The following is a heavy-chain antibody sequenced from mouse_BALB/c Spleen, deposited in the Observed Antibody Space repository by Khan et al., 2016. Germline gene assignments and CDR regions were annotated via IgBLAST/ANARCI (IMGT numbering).Heavy chain of an antibody. D-gene: IGHD1-1*01. CDR3: VRSSTTVVALYYYAMDY. V-gene: IGHV1-4*01. CDR1: GYTFTSYT. Sequence: VELVESGAELARPGASVKMSCKASGYTFTSYTMHWVKQRPGQGLEWIGYINPSSGYTNYNQKFKDKATLTADKSSSTAYMKLSSLTSEDSAVXYCVRSSTTVVALYYYAMDYWGQGTSVTVSS. J-gene: IGHJ4*01. CDR2: INPSSGYT.